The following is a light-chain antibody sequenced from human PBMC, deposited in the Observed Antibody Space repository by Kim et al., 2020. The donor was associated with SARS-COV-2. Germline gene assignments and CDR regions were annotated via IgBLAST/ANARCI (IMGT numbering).Light chain of an antibody. V-gene: IGLV1-47*01. CDR3: AAWDDSLSGQVV. Sequence: RVTISCSRSSSNIGSNYVYWYQQLPGTAPKLLIYRNNLRPSGVPDRFSGSKSGTSASLAISGLRSEDEADYYCAAWDDSLSGQVVFGGGTQLTVL. CDR2: RNN. J-gene: IGLJ2*01. CDR1: SSNIGSNY.